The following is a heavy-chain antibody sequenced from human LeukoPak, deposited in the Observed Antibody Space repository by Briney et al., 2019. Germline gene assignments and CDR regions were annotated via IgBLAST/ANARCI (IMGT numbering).Heavy chain of an antibody. CDR1: GGSISSGSYY. Sequence: SETLSLTCTVSGGSISSGSYYWSWIRQPAGKGLEWIGRIYTSGSTNYNPSLKSRVTISLDTSKNQFSLKLSSVTAADTAVYYCARDGTGTTTNDAFDIWGQGTMVTVSS. V-gene: IGHV4-61*02. CDR3: ARDGTGTTTNDAFDI. J-gene: IGHJ3*02. CDR2: IYTSGST. D-gene: IGHD1-7*01.